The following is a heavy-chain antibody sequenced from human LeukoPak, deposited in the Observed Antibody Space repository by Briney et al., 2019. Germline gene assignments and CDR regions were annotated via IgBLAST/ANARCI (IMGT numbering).Heavy chain of an antibody. V-gene: IGHV3-48*04. D-gene: IGHD4-23*01. CDR2: ISSSSSTI. CDR1: GFTFSSYS. Sequence: TGGSLRLSCAASGFTFSSYSMSWVRQAPGKGLEWVSYISSSSSTIYYADSVKGRFTISRDNAKNSLYLQMNSLRAEDTAVYYCASLSLRWSDYWGQGTLVTVSS. CDR3: ASLSLRWSDY. J-gene: IGHJ4*02.